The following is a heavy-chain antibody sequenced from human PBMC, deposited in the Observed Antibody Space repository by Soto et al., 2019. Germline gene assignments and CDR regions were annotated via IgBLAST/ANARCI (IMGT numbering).Heavy chain of an antibody. CDR1: GFTFSDHY. D-gene: IGHD7-27*01. Sequence: EVQLVESGGGLVQPGGSLRLSCAASGFTFSDHYIDWVRQAPGKGLEWVGRIRNKANGYTTENAASVKGRFTISRDDSKRSVYLQMNSLKTEDTAVYYCARSTPTGILVFDSWGQGTLVTVSS. CDR3: ARSTPTGILVFDS. CDR2: IRNKANGYTT. J-gene: IGHJ5*01. V-gene: IGHV3-72*01.